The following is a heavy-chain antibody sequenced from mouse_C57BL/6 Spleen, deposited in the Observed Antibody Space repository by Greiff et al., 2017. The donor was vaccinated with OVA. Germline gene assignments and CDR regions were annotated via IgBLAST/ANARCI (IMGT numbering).Heavy chain of an antibody. J-gene: IGHJ1*03. CDR1: GYTFTSYW. V-gene: IGHV1-52*01. D-gene: IGHD1-1*01. Sequence: QVQLQQPGAELVRPGSSVKLSCKASGYTFTSYWMHWVKQRPIQGLEWIGNIDPSDSDTHYNQKFKDKATLTVDKSSSTAYMQLSSLTSEDSAVYYCASHYGSSYGYFDVWGTGTTVTVSS. CDR3: ASHYGSSYGYFDV. CDR2: IDPSDSDT.